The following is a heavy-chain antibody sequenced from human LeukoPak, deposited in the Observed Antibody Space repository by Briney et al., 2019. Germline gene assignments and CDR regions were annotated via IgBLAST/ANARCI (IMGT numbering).Heavy chain of an antibody. CDR3: AGILRFLEWPPRGMDV. CDR2: IYYSGST. CDR1: GGSISSSSYY. Sequence: SETLSLTCTVSGGSISSSSYYWGWIRQPPGKGLEWIGSIYYSGSTYYNPSLKSRITISVDTSKNQFSLKLSSVTAADTDVYYCAGILRFLEWPPRGMDVWGKGTTVTVSS. D-gene: IGHD3-3*01. J-gene: IGHJ6*03. V-gene: IGHV4-39*07.